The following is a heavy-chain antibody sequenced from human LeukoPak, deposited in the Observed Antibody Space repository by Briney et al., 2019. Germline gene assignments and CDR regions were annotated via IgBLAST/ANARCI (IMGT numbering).Heavy chain of an antibody. CDR2: IYYSGST. Sequence: SETLSLTCTVSGGSISSYYWSWIRQPPGKGLEWIGYIYYSGSTNYNPSLKSRVTMSVDTSQNQFSLKLTSVTAADSAVYYCARGGANYYEADYWGQGILVTVSS. CDR1: GGSISSYY. D-gene: IGHD4/OR15-4a*01. CDR3: ARGGANYYEADY. V-gene: IGHV4-59*12. J-gene: IGHJ4*02.